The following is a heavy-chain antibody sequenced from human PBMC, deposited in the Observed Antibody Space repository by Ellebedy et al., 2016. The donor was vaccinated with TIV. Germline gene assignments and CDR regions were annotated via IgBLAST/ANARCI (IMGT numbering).Heavy chain of an antibody. CDR1: GFIFSNYA. CDR2: ISPNGDNT. V-gene: IGHV3-64*01. CDR3: TRGRRGWLRSPDAFEI. D-gene: IGHD5-24*01. J-gene: IGHJ3*02. Sequence: GESLKISCAASGFIFSNYAIHWVRQAPGRGLEYVSAISPNGDNTYYASSVKGRFSISRDNSKNMLYLQMGSLRPEDMAVYYCTRGRRGWLRSPDAFEIWGQGTMVTVSS.